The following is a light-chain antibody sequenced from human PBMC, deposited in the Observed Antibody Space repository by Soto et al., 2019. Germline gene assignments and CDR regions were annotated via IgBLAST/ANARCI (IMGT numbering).Light chain of an antibody. CDR2: DAS. J-gene: IGKJ4*01. CDR3: QQRSNWLT. Sequence: EIVLTQSPATLYLSSGERATLSCRASQSISSYLAWYQQKPGQAPRLRIYDASSRATGIPARFSGSGSGTDFTLTISSLEPEDFAVYYCQQRSNWLTFGGGTKVEIK. V-gene: IGKV3-11*01. CDR1: QSISSY.